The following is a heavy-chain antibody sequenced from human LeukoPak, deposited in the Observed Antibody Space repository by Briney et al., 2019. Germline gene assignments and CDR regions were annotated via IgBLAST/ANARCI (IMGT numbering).Heavy chain of an antibody. V-gene: IGHV1-18*01. CDR2: ISAYNGNT. CDR3: ARAYSSGWYRYYFDY. Sequence: ASVTVSCKASGYTFTSYGISWVRQAPGQGLEWMGWISAYNGNTNYAQKLQGRVTMTTDTSTSTAYMELRSLRSDDTAVYYCARAYSSGWYRYYFDYWGQGTLVTVSS. CDR1: GYTFTSYG. J-gene: IGHJ4*02. D-gene: IGHD6-19*01.